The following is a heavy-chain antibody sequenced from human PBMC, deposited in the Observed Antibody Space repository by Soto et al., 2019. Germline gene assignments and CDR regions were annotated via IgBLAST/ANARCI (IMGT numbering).Heavy chain of an antibody. CDR2: IIPILGIA. V-gene: IGHV1-69*02. CDR1: GVTFSSYN. D-gene: IGHD3-22*01. Sequence: GASVKVSCKASGVTFSSYNISRVRPAPGQGLEWMGRIIPILGIANYAQKFQGRVTITADKSTSTAYMELSSLRSEDTAVYYCARTYYDSSGYVYWGQGTLVTVSS. J-gene: IGHJ4*02. CDR3: ARTYYDSSGYVY.